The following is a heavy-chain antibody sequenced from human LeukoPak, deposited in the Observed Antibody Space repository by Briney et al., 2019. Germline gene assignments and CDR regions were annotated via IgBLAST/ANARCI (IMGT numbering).Heavy chain of an antibody. V-gene: IGHV3-23*01. J-gene: IGHJ3*02. CDR2: ISGSGGST. CDR3: AKAIAVAIDAFDI. Sequence: PSETLSLTCTVSGGSISSSSYYWGWIRQPPGKGLEWVSAISGSGGSTYYADSVKGRFTISRDNSKNTLYLQMNSLRAEDTAVYYCAKAIAVAIDAFDIWGQGTMVTVSS. CDR1: GGSISSSSYY. D-gene: IGHD6-19*01.